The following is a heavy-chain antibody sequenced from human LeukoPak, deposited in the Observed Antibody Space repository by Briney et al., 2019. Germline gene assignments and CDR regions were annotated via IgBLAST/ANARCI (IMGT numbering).Heavy chain of an antibody. J-gene: IGHJ4*02. D-gene: IGHD3-10*01. CDR3: ARDAHIYYGSGSYSL. Sequence: SETLSLTCTVSGGSISSGDYYWSWIRQPPGKGLEWIGYIYYSGSTYYNPSLKSRVTISVDTSKNQFSLKLSSVTAADTAVYYCARDAHIYYGSGSYSLWGQGTLVTVSS. CDR2: IYYSGST. CDR1: GGSISSGDYY. V-gene: IGHV4-30-4*08.